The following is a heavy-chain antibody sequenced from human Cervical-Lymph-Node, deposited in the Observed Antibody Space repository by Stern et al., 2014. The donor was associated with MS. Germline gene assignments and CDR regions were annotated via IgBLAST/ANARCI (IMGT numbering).Heavy chain of an antibody. CDR3: ARVYAELYSPAKYFFDY. CDR2: IYSSGTT. D-gene: IGHD2-15*01. Sequence: QVQLQESGPGLVKPSETLSLTCTVSGGSISSYHWSWIRQTPEKGLEWIGYIYSSGTTTYNPSLESRVTISVDTSKSQFSLNLTSVTAADTAVYYCARVYAELYSPAKYFFDYWSQGILVTVSS. CDR1: GGSISSYH. J-gene: IGHJ4*02. V-gene: IGHV4-59*01.